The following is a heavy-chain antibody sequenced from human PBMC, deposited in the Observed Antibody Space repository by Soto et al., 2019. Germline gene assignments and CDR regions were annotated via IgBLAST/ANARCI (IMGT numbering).Heavy chain of an antibody. CDR1: GYSFTSYW. J-gene: IGHJ6*02. CDR3: ARQPSYYYDSSGYYYYYGMDV. V-gene: IGHV5-51*01. D-gene: IGHD3-22*01. Sequence: GESLKISCKGSGYSFTSYWIGWVRQMPGEGLEWMGIIYPGDSDTRYSPSFQGQVTISADKSISTAYLQWSSLKASDTAMYYCARQPSYYYDSSGYYYYYGMDVWGQGTTVTVSS. CDR2: IYPGDSDT.